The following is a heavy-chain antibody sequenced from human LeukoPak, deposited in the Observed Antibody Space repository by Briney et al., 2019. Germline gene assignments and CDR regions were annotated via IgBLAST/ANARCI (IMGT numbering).Heavy chain of an antibody. CDR1: GFTFGTYE. V-gene: IGHV3-48*03. D-gene: IGHD1-26*01. Sequence: GGSLRLSCAASGFTFGTYEMNWVRQAPGKGLEWVSSISRSAVTIYYADSVKGRFTISRDNAKNSMYLQMNSLRAEDTAVYYCARDRGELLPDAFDIWGQGTMVTVSS. CDR2: ISRSAVTI. J-gene: IGHJ3*02. CDR3: ARDRGELLPDAFDI.